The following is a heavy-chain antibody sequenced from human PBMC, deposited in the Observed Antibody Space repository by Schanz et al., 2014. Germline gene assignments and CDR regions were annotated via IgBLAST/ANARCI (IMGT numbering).Heavy chain of an antibody. J-gene: IGHJ3*02. Sequence: EVQLVESGGGLVQPGGSLRLSCTASGFTFSDYWMSWVRQAPGKGPEWVSLISDSGDTAYYADSVKGRFTISRDNSKNTLYLQMNSLRAEDTAVYYCAKGRFGELSAFDIWGQGTMVTVSS. CDR3: AKGRFGELSAFDI. CDR1: GFTFSDYW. CDR2: ISDSGDTA. V-gene: IGHV3-23*04. D-gene: IGHD3-10*01.